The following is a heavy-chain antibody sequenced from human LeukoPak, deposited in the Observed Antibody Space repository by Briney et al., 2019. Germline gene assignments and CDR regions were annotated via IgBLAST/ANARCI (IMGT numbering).Heavy chain of an antibody. J-gene: IGHJ4*02. CDR2: IKPNGGGT. D-gene: IGHD6-13*01. CDR1: GYTFTGYY. V-gene: IGHV1-2*06. CDR3: ARYSSSWYGGYDY. Sequence: GASVKVSCKVSGYTFTGYYMHWVRQAAGRGLEWMGRIKPNGGGTNYAKKVQGRVTMTRDTSISTAYMELSRLKSDDTAGYYCARYSSSWYGGYDYWGQGTLVTVSS.